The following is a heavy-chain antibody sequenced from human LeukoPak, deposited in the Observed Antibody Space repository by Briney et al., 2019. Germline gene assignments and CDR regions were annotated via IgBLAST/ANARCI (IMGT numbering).Heavy chain of an antibody. V-gene: IGHV3-64*01. CDR3: ARLPVDAFDI. CDR2: ISSNGGNT. Sequence: GGSLRLSCAASRFTFSNYAMHWVRQAPGKGLEHVSAISSNGGNTHYANSVKGSFTISRDNSKNTLYLQMGSLRAEDMAVYYCARLPVDAFDIWGQGTMVTVSS. D-gene: IGHD1-14*01. CDR1: RFTFSNYA. J-gene: IGHJ3*02.